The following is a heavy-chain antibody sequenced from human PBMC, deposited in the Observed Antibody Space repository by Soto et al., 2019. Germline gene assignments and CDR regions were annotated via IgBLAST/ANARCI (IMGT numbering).Heavy chain of an antibody. CDR1: GFTFSSYA. Sequence: GGSLRLSCAASGFTFSSYAMSWVRQAPGKGLEWVSAIIGSGGNTYHADSVKGRFTISRDNSKNTLYLQMNSLRAEDTAVYYCAREATHDYGDLSGVDVWGKGTTVTVSS. CDR3: AREATHDYGDLSGVDV. J-gene: IGHJ6*04. CDR2: IIGSGGNT. V-gene: IGHV3-23*01. D-gene: IGHD4-17*01.